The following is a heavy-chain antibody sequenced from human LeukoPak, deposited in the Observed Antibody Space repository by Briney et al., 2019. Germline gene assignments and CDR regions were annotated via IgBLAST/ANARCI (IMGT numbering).Heavy chain of an antibody. Sequence: SETLSLTCTVSGGSISNYYWSWIRQSPGKGLEWIGYIYSIGSTNYNPSLKSRVTISVDTSKNQFSLELNSVTPADTAVYYCARGGNYWPQWWFDPWGRGTLVSVSS. D-gene: IGHD1-26*01. CDR3: ARGGNYWPQWWFDP. J-gene: IGHJ5*02. CDR2: IYSIGST. V-gene: IGHV4-59*01. CDR1: GGSISNYY.